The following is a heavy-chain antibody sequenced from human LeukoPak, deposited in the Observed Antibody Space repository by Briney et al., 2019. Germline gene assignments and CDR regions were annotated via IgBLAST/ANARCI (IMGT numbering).Heavy chain of an antibody. D-gene: IGHD1-26*01. V-gene: IGHV3-64D*08. CDR3: VKVGFATYDL. J-gene: IGHJ5*02. CDR1: GLFFSNSD. Sequence: GRSLRLSCSACGLFFSNSDMHWVRQAPGKGLEYVSAITGHGLTAYSADSVKGRFTISRDNSKNTLYLQMSSLRPEDTAVYYCVKVGFATYDLWGQGTLVTVPS. CDR2: ITGHGLTA.